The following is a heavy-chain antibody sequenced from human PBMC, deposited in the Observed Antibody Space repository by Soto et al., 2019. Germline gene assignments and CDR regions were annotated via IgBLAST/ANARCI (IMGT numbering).Heavy chain of an antibody. CDR1: GGSISSGDYF. Sequence: PSETLSLTCTVSGGSISSGDYFWGWIRQPPGKGLEWIGSMYYGGSTYYNPSLKSRVTIYVDTSKNQFSLKLSSVTAADTAVYYCARHEAVSSVSYYGMDVWGQGTTVTVSS. J-gene: IGHJ6*02. V-gene: IGHV4-39*01. CDR3: ARHEAVSSVSYYGMDV. D-gene: IGHD3-22*01. CDR2: MYYGGST.